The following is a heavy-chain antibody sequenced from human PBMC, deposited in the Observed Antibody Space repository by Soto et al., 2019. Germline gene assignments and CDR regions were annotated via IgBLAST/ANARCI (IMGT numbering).Heavy chain of an antibody. D-gene: IGHD3-3*01. Sequence: EVQMLESGGGLVQPVGSLRLSCAASGFTLSSYALSWVRQAPGKGLEWVSGISGSGDFTFDADYVRRRFTISRDNSMNTLYLQMNSLRVEDTAVYYCARGPTIFGVGVDAFDIWGQGTMATVSS. CDR3: ARGPTIFGVGVDAFDI. CDR2: ISGSGDFT. CDR1: GFTLSSYA. V-gene: IGHV3-23*01. J-gene: IGHJ3*02.